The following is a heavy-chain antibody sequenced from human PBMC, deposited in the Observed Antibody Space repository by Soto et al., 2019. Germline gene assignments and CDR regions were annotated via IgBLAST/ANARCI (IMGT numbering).Heavy chain of an antibody. V-gene: IGHV4-30-4*01. J-gene: IGHJ4*02. D-gene: IGHD2-21*02. CDR2: IYYSGST. CDR3: ARAIIVVVTEPCPGFDY. Sequence: NPSETLSLTCTVSGGSISSGDYYWSWIRQPPGKGLEWIGYIYYSGSTYYNPSLKSRVTISVDTSKNQFSLKLSSVTAADTAVYYCARAIIVVVTEPCPGFDYWGQGTLVTVSS. CDR1: GGSISSGDYY.